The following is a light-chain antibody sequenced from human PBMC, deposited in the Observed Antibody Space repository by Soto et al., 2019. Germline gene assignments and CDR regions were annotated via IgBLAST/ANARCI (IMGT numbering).Light chain of an antibody. V-gene: IGLV2-8*01. J-gene: IGLJ2*01. CDR2: EVT. Sequence: QSALTQPPSASGSPGQSVTLSCTGTSSDVGGYNYVSWYQQYPGRAPKLMIYEVTKRPSGVPDRFSGSKSGNTASLTVSGLQAGDEVDYYCSSYAASNNFYFVFGGGTKVTVL. CDR3: SSYAASNNFYFV. CDR1: SSDVGGYNY.